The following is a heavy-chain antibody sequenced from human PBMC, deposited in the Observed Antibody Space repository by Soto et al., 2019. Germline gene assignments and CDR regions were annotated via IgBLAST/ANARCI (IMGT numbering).Heavy chain of an antibody. J-gene: IGHJ5*02. CDR1: GFTFSSYW. CDR3: ASDLDSDWFDP. Sequence: GGSLRLSCAASGFTFSSYWMSWVRQAPGMGLEWVSNIKQDGSEKYYVDSVKGRFTISRDNAKNSLYLQMNSLRAEDTAVYYCASDLDSDWFDPWGQGTLVTVSS. D-gene: IGHD3-22*01. V-gene: IGHV3-7*01. CDR2: IKQDGSEK.